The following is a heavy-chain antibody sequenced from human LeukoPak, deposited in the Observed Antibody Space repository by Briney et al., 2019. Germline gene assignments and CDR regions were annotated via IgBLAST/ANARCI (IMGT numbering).Heavy chain of an antibody. CDR3: AKDSGGYCSTGNCYPFDY. J-gene: IGHJ4*02. Sequence: KPGGSLRLSCAASGFSFNSYGIHWVRQAPGKGLEWVAVISYDGTKKYYGDSVKGRFTISRDNSKNPVYLQMNSLRAEDTALYYCAKDSGGYCSTGNCYPFDYWGQGTLVSVSS. CDR2: ISYDGTKK. D-gene: IGHD2-21*01. CDR1: GFSFNSYG. V-gene: IGHV3-30*18.